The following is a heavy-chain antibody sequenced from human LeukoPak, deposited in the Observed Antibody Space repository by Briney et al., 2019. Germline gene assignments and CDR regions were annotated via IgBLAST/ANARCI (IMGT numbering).Heavy chain of an antibody. Sequence: PSETLSLTCTVSAYSIGSGYYWGWIRQPPGKGLVWIGSIYHSDSTYYNPARKSRVRISVDTSKNQFTLKLSSVAAADNAVYYCARGLDYYDSSDRDYWGQGTLVTVSS. CDR1: AYSIGSGYY. J-gene: IGHJ4*02. V-gene: IGHV4-38-2*02. CDR3: ARGLDYYDSSDRDY. D-gene: IGHD3-22*01. CDR2: IYHSDST.